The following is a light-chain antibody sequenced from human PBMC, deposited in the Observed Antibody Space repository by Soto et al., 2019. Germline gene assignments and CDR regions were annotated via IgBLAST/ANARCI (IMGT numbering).Light chain of an antibody. V-gene: IGKV3-11*01. J-gene: IGKJ4*01. CDR3: QQRSSWPLT. Sequence: EIVLTQSPATLSLSPGERATLSCRASQSISGYLAWYQHRPGRAPRLLIYDASNRATGIPERFSGRGSGTDFTLTISSLEPEDFAVYYCQQRSSWPLTFGGGTALE. CDR1: QSISGY. CDR2: DAS.